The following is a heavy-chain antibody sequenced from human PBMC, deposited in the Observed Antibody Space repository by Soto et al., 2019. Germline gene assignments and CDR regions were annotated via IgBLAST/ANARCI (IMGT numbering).Heavy chain of an antibody. CDR2: IYYSGST. V-gene: IGHV4-39*01. J-gene: IGHJ4*02. CDR3: ARQRTSVVTQAYFDD. D-gene: IGHD2-21*02. CDR1: GGSINSRSYY. Sequence: SEPLSLPCTVSGGSINSRSYYWGWIRQSPGKGLEWIGSIYYSGSTYYNPSLKSRVAMSVDTSKNQFSLKLRSVSAADTAVYYCARQRTSVVTQAYFDDWGQGSLVTVAS.